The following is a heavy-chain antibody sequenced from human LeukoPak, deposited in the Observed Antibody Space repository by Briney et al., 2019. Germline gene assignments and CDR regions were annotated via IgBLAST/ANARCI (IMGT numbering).Heavy chain of an antibody. J-gene: IGHJ6*03. V-gene: IGHV4-34*01. CDR3: ARVRCSGGSCPYYYYYYYMDV. CDR1: GGSFSGYY. Sequence: SETLSLTCAVYGGSFSGYYWSWIRQPPGKGLEWNGEINHSGSTNYNPSLQSRVTIPIDTSKNQFSLKLRFVTAADTAVYYCARVRCSGGSCPYYYYYYYMDVWGKGTTVTVSS. CDR2: INHSGST. D-gene: IGHD2-15*01.